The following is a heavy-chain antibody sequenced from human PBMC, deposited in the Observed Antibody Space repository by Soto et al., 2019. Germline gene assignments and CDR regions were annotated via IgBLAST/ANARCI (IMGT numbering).Heavy chain of an antibody. CDR2: FDPEDGET. V-gene: IGHV1-24*01. J-gene: IGHJ1*01. CDR1: GYTLTELS. CDR3: ASLMYRSWRRWAGV. Sequence: ASVKVSCKVSGYTLTELSMHGVRQAPGRGLEWMGGFDPEDGETIYAQKFQGRVTMTEDTSTDTAYMELSSLRSEDTAVYYCASLMYRSWRRWAGVGGQGKLVSVAS. D-gene: IGHD6-19*01.